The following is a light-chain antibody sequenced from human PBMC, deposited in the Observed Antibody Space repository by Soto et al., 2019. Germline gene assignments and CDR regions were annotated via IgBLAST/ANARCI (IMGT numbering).Light chain of an antibody. Sequence: EILLTPSPGTLSLSTGEIATLSCRASQSVSSSYLAWYQQTPGQAPRLLVYDTSYRATGVPDRFSGSGSGTDFTLTITSREPEDFAVYFCHQRDNGARVTFGQGTRME. CDR1: QSVSSSY. CDR3: HQRDNGARVT. CDR2: DTS. J-gene: IGKJ5*01. V-gene: IGKV3D-20*02.